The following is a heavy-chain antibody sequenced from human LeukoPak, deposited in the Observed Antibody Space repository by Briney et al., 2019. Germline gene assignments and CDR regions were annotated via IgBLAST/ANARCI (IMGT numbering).Heavy chain of an antibody. Sequence: GGSLRLSCAASGFTFSSYAMSWVRQTPGKGLEWVSGIDPSGGGTYYADSVKGRFTISRDNSKNTLYLQMNSLRAEDTALYYCARDPVPEFWGQGTMVTVSS. D-gene: IGHD1-14*01. J-gene: IGHJ3*01. CDR1: GFTFSSYA. CDR3: ARDPVPEF. V-gene: IGHV3-23*01. CDR2: IDPSGGGT.